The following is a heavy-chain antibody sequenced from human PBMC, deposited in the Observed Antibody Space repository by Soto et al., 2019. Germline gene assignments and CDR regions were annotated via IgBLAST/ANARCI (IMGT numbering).Heavy chain of an antibody. J-gene: IGHJ4*02. D-gene: IGHD3-22*01. V-gene: IGHV3-23*01. CDR3: AKGMYYYDSSGYRLFDY. Sequence: GGSLRLSCAASGFTFRNYAMNWVRQAPGKGLEWVSGISVSGGTTYYADSVKGRFTVSRDNSKITVYLQMNSLRAEDTAVYFCAKGMYYYDSSGYRLFDYWGQGTLVTVYS. CDR2: ISVSGGTT. CDR1: GFTFRNYA.